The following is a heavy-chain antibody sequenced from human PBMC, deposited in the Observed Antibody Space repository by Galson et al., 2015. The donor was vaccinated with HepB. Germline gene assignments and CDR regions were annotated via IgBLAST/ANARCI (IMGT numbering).Heavy chain of an antibody. D-gene: IGHD6-25*01. J-gene: IGHJ6*02. Sequence: SLRLSCAASGFSFISHSMNWVRHSPGKGLEWLAYISPGGTKYYADSARGRFTISRDNAKKSMYLHMSSLRVEDTGIYYCARNPASYDYYNMDVWGQETTVTVSS. CDR1: GFSFISHS. V-gene: IGHV3-48*01. CDR2: ISPGGTK. CDR3: ARNPASYDYYNMDV.